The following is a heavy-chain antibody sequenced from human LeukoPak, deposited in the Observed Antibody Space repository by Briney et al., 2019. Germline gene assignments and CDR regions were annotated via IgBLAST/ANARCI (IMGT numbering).Heavy chain of an antibody. CDR2: IYHSGST. Sequence: PSETLSLTCAVSGYSISSGYYWGWVRQPPGKGLEWIGSIYHSGSTYYNPSLKSRVTISVDTSKNQFALKLSSVTAADTAVYYCARDRWYSSSYSGSWYFDYWGQGTLVTVSS. V-gene: IGHV4-38-2*02. CDR1: GYSISSGYY. CDR3: ARDRWYSSSYSGSWYFDY. J-gene: IGHJ4*02. D-gene: IGHD6-13*01.